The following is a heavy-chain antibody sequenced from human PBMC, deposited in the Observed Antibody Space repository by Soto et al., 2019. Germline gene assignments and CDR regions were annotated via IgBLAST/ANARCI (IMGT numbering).Heavy chain of an antibody. CDR1: GFTFSSYA. J-gene: IGHJ4*02. V-gene: IGHV3-23*01. CDR2: ISGSGGST. CDR3: ASRSSGWYFDY. Sequence: EVQLLESGGGLVQPGGSLRLSCAASGFTFSSYAMNWVRQAPGKGLEWVSVISGSGGSTYYADSVKGRFTISRDNSRTTLYLQMNRLRAEDTAVYYCASRSSGWYFDYWGQGTLVTVSS. D-gene: IGHD6-19*01.